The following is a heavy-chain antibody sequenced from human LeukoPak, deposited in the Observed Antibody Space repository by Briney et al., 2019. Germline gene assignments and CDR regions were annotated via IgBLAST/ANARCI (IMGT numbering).Heavy chain of an antibody. CDR1: GFSVSDNY. Sequence: GGSLRLSCAASGFSVSDNYMSWVRQAPGKGLEWVSVIYSDGTTYYGDSVKGRFTISRDNSKNTLNLQMNSLTAEDTAVYYCARETAAVGSRHFDYWGQGTLVTVSS. D-gene: IGHD6-13*01. CDR3: ARETAAVGSRHFDY. V-gene: IGHV3-66*01. CDR2: IYSDGTT. J-gene: IGHJ4*02.